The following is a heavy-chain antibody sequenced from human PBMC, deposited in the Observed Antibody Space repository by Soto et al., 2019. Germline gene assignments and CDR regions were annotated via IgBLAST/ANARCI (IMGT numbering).Heavy chain of an antibody. Sequence: GGSLRLSCVASGFTFSSYWMHWVRQVPGKGLVWVSRINSDGTTTNYADSVKGRFTISRDNPKNTLYLQMNSLSAEDTAVYYCARDLTEENSRWGQGTMVTVSS. V-gene: IGHV3-74*01. CDR2: INSDGTTT. J-gene: IGHJ3*01. CDR1: GFTFSSYW. CDR3: ARDLTEENSR.